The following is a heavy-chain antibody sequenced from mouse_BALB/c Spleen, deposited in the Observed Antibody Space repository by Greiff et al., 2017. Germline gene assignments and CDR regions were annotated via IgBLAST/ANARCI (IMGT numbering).Heavy chain of an antibody. J-gene: IGHJ2*01. Sequence: EVQVVESGPSLVKPSQTLSLTCSVTGDSITSGYWNWIRKFPGNKLEYMGYISYSGSTYYNPSLKSRISITRDTSKNQYYLQLNSVTTEDTATYYCARYPLYGSSPYYFDYWGQGTTLTVSS. CDR2: ISYSGST. D-gene: IGHD1-1*01. V-gene: IGHV3-8*02. CDR1: GDSITSGY. CDR3: ARYPLYGSSPYYFDY.